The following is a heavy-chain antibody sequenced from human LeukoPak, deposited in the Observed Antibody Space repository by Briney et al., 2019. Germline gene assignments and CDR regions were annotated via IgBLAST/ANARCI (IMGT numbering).Heavy chain of an antibody. Sequence: GASVTVSCKASGYTFTSYGISWVRQAPGQGLEWMGWIGAYNGNTNYAQKLQGRVTMTTDTSTSTAYMELRSLRSDDTAVYYCARAVAEEGWFDPWGQGTLVTVSS. D-gene: IGHD6-19*01. J-gene: IGHJ5*02. V-gene: IGHV1-18*01. CDR3: ARAVAEEGWFDP. CDR1: GYTFTSYG. CDR2: IGAYNGNT.